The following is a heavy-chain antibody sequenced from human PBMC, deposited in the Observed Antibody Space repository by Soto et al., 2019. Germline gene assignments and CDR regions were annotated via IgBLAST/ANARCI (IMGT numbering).Heavy chain of an antibody. Sequence: QVQLVQSGAEVKKPGSSVKVSCKASGGTFSSYAISWVRQAPGQGLEWMGGIIPIFGTANYAQKFQGRVTITADESTSTANMELSSLRSEDTAVYYCARGAYCGGDCLTYFDYWGQGTLVTVSS. D-gene: IGHD2-21*02. V-gene: IGHV1-69*01. J-gene: IGHJ4*02. CDR3: ARGAYCGGDCLTYFDY. CDR2: IIPIFGTA. CDR1: GGTFSSYA.